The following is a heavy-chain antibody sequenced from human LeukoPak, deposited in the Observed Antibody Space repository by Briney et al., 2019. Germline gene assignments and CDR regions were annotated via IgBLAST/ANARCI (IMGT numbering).Heavy chain of an antibody. D-gene: IGHD6-6*01. CDR2: IRYDGSNK. Sequence: PGGSLRLSCAASGFTFSSYGMHWVRQAPGKGLEWVAFIRYDGSNKYYADSVKGRFTISRDNSKNTLYLQMNSLRAEDTAVYYCAKDLIRQYSSSSAYYYYYYMDVWGKGTTVTVSS. CDR1: GFTFSSYG. V-gene: IGHV3-30*02. J-gene: IGHJ6*03. CDR3: AKDLIRQYSSSSAYYYYYYMDV.